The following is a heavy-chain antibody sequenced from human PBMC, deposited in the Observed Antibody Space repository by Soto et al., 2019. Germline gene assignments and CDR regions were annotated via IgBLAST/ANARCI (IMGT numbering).Heavy chain of an antibody. CDR3: ARQSYYDILTGYPPPPSYYYGMDV. CDR1: GGLTRRSSYF. J-gene: IGHJ6*02. Sequence: PETLRVTWTGSGGLTRRSSYFGCRILLHPGKGLEWIGSIYYSGSTYYNPSLKSRVTISVDTSKNQFSLKLSSVTAADTAVYYCARQSYYDILTGYPPPPSYYYGMDVWCQGPTVT. CDR2: IYYSGST. D-gene: IGHD3-9*01. V-gene: IGHV4-39*01.